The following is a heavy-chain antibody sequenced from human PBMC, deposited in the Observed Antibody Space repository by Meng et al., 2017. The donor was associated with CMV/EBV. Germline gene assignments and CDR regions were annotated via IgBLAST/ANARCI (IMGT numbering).Heavy chain of an antibody. CDR3: ARWGGTYRLELGYFDY. CDR2: INPNSGGT. J-gene: IGHJ4*02. D-gene: IGHD7-27*01. V-gene: IGHV1-2*02. CDR1: GYTFTGYY. Sequence: ASVKVSCKASGYTFTGYYMHWVRQAPGQGLEWMGWINPNSGGTNYAQKFQGRVTMARDTSISTAYMELSRLRSDDTAVYYCARWGGTYRLELGYFDYWGQGTLVTVSS.